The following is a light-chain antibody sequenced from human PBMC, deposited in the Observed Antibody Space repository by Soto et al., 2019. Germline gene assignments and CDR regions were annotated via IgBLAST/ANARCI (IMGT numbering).Light chain of an antibody. CDR1: QSVSSN. J-gene: IGKJ1*01. CDR3: QQYNNWPWT. CDR2: GAS. V-gene: IGKV3-15*01. Sequence: EIVMTQSPATLSVSPGERATLSCRASQSVSSNLAWYQQKPGQAPRLLIYGASTRATGIPARFSGSRSGTEFTLTISSVQSADFAVYYCQQYNNWPWTFGQGTKVEIK.